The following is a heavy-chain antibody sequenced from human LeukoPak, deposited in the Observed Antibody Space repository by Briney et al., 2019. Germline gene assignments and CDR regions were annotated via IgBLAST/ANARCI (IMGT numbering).Heavy chain of an antibody. Sequence: PSETLSLTXTVSGGSISSHYWSWIRQPPGKGLEWIGYIYYSGSTNYNPSLKSRVTISVDASKNQFSLKLSSVTAADTAVYYCARFAPGQWLVDYWGQGTLVTVSS. J-gene: IGHJ4*02. V-gene: IGHV4-59*11. CDR2: IYYSGST. CDR3: ARFAPGQWLVDY. CDR1: GGSISSHY. D-gene: IGHD6-19*01.